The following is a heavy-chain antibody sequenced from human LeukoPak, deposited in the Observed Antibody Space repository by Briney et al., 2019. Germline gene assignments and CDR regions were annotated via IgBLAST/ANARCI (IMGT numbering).Heavy chain of an antibody. D-gene: IGHD2-2*01. CDR1: GGSISSYY. CDR2: IYYSGST. Sequence: SETLSLTCTVSGGSISSYYWNWIRQPPGKGLEWIGYIYYSGSTNYNPSLKSRVTISVDTSKNQFSLKLTSVTAADTAVYYCAREGDTSWFDPWGQGTLVTVSS. CDR3: AREGDTSWFDP. J-gene: IGHJ5*02. V-gene: IGHV4-59*01.